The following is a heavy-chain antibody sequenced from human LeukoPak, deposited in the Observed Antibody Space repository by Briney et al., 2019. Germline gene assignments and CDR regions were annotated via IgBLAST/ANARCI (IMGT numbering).Heavy chain of an antibody. CDR1: GFTFSSYS. J-gene: IGHJ6*02. CDR3: ARAVSEGDYYYYGMDV. CDR2: ISSSSSYI. V-gene: IGHV3-21*05. D-gene: IGHD3-16*01. Sequence: KSGGSLRLSCAASGFTFSSYSMNWVRQAPGKGLEWVSYISSSSSYIYYADSVKGRFTISRDNAKNSLYLQMNSLRAEDTAVYYCARAVSEGDYYYYGMDVWGQGTTVTVSS.